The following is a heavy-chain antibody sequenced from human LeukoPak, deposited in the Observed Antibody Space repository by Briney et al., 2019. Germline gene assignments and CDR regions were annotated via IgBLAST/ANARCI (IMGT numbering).Heavy chain of an antibody. J-gene: IGHJ4*02. CDR1: GYTFTGYY. D-gene: IGHD1-26*01. CDR3: TRKGRSTLDY. CDR2: INPSSGGT. V-gene: IGHV1-2*02. Sequence: ASVKVSCKASGYTFTGYYLHWVRQAPGQGLEWMGWINPSSGGTKYSQKLQGRVTMTRDTSISTVYMELSRLRSDDTAIYFCTRKGRSTLDYWGQGTLVTLSS.